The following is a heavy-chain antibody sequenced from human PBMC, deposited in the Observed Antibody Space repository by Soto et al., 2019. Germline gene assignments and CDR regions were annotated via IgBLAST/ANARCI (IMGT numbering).Heavy chain of an antibody. V-gene: IGHV4-4*02. CDR3: ARVFSCGSGWMYYFHF. CDR2: IFHTGGT. Sequence: QVQLQESGPGLVKPSETLSLTCTVSSDSIAGENWWSWVRQPPGMGLEWSGEIFHTGGTNYNPSRTGPVTMDVNKLKNQFSLNLLSAPVADTAVYYCARVFSCGSGWMYYFHFWGQGTLVSVSS. D-gene: IGHD6-25*01. J-gene: IGHJ4*02. CDR1: SDSIAGENW.